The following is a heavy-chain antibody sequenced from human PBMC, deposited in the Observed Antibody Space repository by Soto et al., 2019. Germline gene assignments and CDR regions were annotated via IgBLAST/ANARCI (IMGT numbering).Heavy chain of an antibody. Sequence: SQTLSLTCAISGDSVSSSSAAWNWIRQSRSRGLEWLGRTYYRSKWYNDYAVSVKSRITINPDTSKNQFSLQLNSVTPEDTAVYYCARAESGWYRYDHYYGMDVWGQGTTVTVSS. J-gene: IGHJ6*02. CDR3: ARAESGWYRYDHYYGMDV. CDR2: TYYRSKWYN. CDR1: GDSVSSSSAA. D-gene: IGHD6-19*01. V-gene: IGHV6-1*01.